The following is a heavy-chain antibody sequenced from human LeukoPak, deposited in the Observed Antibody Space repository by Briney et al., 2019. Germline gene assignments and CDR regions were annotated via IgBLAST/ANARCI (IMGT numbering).Heavy chain of an antibody. CDR3: ARRGYSNYVNWFDP. D-gene: IGHD5-12*01. CDR2: IYYTGNT. V-gene: IGHV4-30-4*01. CDR1: GGSICSGDYY. Sequence: SQTLSLTCTVSGGSICSGDYYWTWIRQPPGEGLEWLGYIYYTGNTYYNPSLKSRLTMSVDTSKNQFSLRLSSVTAADTAVYYCARRGYSNYVNWFDPWGQGTLVTVSS. J-gene: IGHJ5*02.